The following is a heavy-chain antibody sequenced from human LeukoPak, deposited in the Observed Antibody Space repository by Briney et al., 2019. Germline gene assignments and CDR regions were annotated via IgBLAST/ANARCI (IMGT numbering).Heavy chain of an antibody. CDR1: GFTFSNAW. Sequence: GGSLRLSCAVSGFTFSNAWMSWVRQAPGKGLEWVGRIKSKTHGMTIDYAAPVKGRFTISRDDSKDTLYLQMNSLKNEDTAVYYCTAAGDFRSTLPWGQGTLVTVSS. J-gene: IGHJ5*02. V-gene: IGHV3-15*01. CDR2: IKSKTHGMTI. CDR3: TAAGDFRSTLP. D-gene: IGHD2-21*02.